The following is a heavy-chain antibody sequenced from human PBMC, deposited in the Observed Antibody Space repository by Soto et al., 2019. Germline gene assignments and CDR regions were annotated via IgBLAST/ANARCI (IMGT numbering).Heavy chain of an antibody. D-gene: IGHD1-26*01. Sequence: PSETLSLTCAVSGGSFSNHYWSWIRQPPGRGLEWIGEINHSGSTNYNPSLKSRVTMSVDTSKNQFSLKLSSVTAADTAVYFCARLPRREPFSYYYAVDVWGQGTTVTVSS. V-gene: IGHV4-34*01. J-gene: IGHJ6*02. CDR1: GGSFSNHY. CDR3: ARLPRREPFSYYYAVDV. CDR2: INHSGST.